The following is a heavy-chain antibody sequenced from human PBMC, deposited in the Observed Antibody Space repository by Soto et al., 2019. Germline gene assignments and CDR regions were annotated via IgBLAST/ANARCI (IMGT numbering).Heavy chain of an antibody. CDR1: GFTFSSYS. Sequence: GGSLRLSCAASGFTFSSYSMTWVRQSPGKGLEWVSSISSRSSYIYYADSVKGRFTISRDNAKKSLYLQMKSLRAEDTAVYYCARDLCRRMDVSGQGTTDTVSS. CDR3: ARDLCRRMDV. J-gene: IGHJ6*02. V-gene: IGHV3-21*01. CDR2: ISSRSSYI. D-gene: IGHD2-21*01.